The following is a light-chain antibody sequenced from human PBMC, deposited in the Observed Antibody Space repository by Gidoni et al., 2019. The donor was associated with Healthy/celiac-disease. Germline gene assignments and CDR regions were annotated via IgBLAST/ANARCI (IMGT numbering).Light chain of an antibody. J-gene: IGLJ1*01. CDR2: DVS. CDR1: SSDVGGYNY. CDR3: SSYTSSSTLDV. Sequence: SALTQPASVSGSPGQSITISCTGTSSDVGGYNYVSWYPQHPGKAPKLMIYDVSNRPSGVSNRFSGSKSGNTASLTISGLQAEDEADYYCSSYTSSSTLDVFGTGTKVTVL. V-gene: IGLV2-14*03.